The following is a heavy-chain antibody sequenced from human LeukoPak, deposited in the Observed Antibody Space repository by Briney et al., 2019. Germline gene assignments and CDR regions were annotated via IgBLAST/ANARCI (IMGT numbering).Heavy chain of an antibody. D-gene: IGHD5/OR15-5a*01. V-gene: IGHV3-7*01. Sequence: GGSLRLSCAASGFTFSSYWMSWVRRAPGKGLEWVANIKQDGSEKYYVDSVRGRFTISRDNAKSSLYLQMNSLRAEDTAVYYCARDLRLYDYWGQGTLVTVSS. CDR3: ARDLRLYDY. J-gene: IGHJ4*02. CDR2: IKQDGSEK. CDR1: GFTFSSYW.